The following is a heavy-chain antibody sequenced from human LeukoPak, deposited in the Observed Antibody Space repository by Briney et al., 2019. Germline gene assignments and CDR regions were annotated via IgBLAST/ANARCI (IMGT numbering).Heavy chain of an antibody. J-gene: IGHJ4*02. V-gene: IGHV4-34*01. CDR2: INHSGST. CDR1: GGSFSGYY. D-gene: IGHD5-18*01. CDR3: ARGRGYSYGLID. Sequence: SETLSLTCAVYGGSFSGYYWSWIRQPPGKGLEWIGEINHSGSTNYNPSLKGRVTISVDTSKNQFSLKLSSVTAADTAVYYCARGRGYSYGLIDWGQGTLVTVSS.